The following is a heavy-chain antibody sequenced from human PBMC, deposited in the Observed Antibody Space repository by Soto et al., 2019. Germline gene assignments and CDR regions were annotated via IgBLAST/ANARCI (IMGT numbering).Heavy chain of an antibody. CDR3: ARDAKGSSGEWFDP. Sequence: SETLSLTCIVSSGSISGHYWSWIRQPPGKGLEWIGYVYYSGSTSHNPSLKSRVTISVDTSKNQFSLKLRSVTAADTAVYYCARDAKGSSGEWFDPWGQGTLVTVSS. CDR2: VYYSGST. D-gene: IGHD6-13*01. CDR1: SGSISGHY. V-gene: IGHV4-59*11. J-gene: IGHJ5*02.